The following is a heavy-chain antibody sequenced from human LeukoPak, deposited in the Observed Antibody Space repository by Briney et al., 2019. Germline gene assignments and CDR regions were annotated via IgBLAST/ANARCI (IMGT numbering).Heavy chain of an antibody. V-gene: IGHV3-48*03. Sequence: GGSLRLSCEASGFTFSSYEMNWVRQAPGKGLEWVSYISSSGSTIYYADSVKGRFTISRDNAKNSLYLQMNSLRAEDTAVYYCARASGSYDYWGQGTLVTVSS. D-gene: IGHD1-26*01. CDR2: ISSSGSTI. J-gene: IGHJ4*02. CDR1: GFTFSSYE. CDR3: ARASGSYDY.